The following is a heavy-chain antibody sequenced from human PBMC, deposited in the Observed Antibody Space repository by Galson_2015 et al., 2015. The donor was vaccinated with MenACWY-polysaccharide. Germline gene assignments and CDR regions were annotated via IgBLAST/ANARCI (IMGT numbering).Heavy chain of an antibody. V-gene: IGHV3-30*03. CDR2: ISNDGSNK. D-gene: IGHD3-10*01. Sequence: SLRLSCAASGFPFSVYSMNWVRQAPGKGLEWVAVISNDGSNKYYADSVKGRFTISRDNSKNTLYLQMNSLRAEDTAVYYCARGGSTYYYSSGTYYKFDSWGQGALVTVSS. CDR1: GFPFSVYS. J-gene: IGHJ4*02. CDR3: ARGGSTYYYSSGTYYKFDS.